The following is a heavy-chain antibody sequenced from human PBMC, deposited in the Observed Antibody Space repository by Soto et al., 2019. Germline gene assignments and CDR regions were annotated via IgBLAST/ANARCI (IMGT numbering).Heavy chain of an antibody. V-gene: IGHV3-48*02. CDR2: ISSSSSTI. CDR3: VAYYYDSSGYSLFDY. D-gene: IGHD3-22*01. CDR1: GFTFSSYS. Sequence: PGGSLRLSCAASGFTFSSYSMNWVRQAPGKGLGWVSYISSSSSTIYYADSVKGRFTISRDNAKNSLYLQMNSLRDEDTAVYYCVAYYYDSSGYSLFDYWGQGTLVTVSS. J-gene: IGHJ4*02.